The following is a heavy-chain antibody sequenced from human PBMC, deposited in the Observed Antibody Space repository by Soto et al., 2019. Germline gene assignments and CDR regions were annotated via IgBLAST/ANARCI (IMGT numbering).Heavy chain of an antibody. D-gene: IGHD1-1*01. V-gene: IGHV1-24*01. Sequence: GASVKVSCKVSGYTLTELSMHWVRQAPGKGLEWMGGFDPEDGETIYAQKFQGRVTMTEDTSTDTAYMELSSLRSEDTAVYYCATAGKVKNWKDGYYFDYWGKGTLVTVSS. J-gene: IGHJ4*02. CDR1: GYTLTELS. CDR3: ATAGKVKNWKDGYYFDY. CDR2: FDPEDGET.